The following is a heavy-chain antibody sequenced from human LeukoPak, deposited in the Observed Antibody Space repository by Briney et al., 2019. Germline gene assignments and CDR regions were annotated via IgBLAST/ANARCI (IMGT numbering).Heavy chain of an antibody. J-gene: IGHJ3*02. CDR2: IFSSGSTI. Sequence: GGALRLSFAGSGFTFSSYEMKWVRRGPGEGLGWVSYIFSSGSTIYYADSVKGRFTISRDNAKNSLYLQMNSLRAEDTAVYYCARGPPGLRYFDWMSGSGDAFDIWGQGTMVTVSS. D-gene: IGHD3-9*01. CDR3: ARGPPGLRYFDWMSGSGDAFDI. CDR1: GFTFSSYE. V-gene: IGHV3-48*03.